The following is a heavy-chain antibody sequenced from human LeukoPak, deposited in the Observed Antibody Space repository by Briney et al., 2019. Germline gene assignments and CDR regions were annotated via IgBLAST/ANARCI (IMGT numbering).Heavy chain of an antibody. D-gene: IGHD5-12*01. CDR2: INQDGSEK. Sequence: GGSLRLSCAASGFTFSSYWMSWVRQAPGKGLEWVAHINQDGSEKYYVDSVKGRFTISRDNAKNSLYLQMNSLRAEDTAVYYCARVDHRGYDSLYFDYWGQGTLVTVSS. J-gene: IGHJ4*02. CDR3: ARVDHRGYDSLYFDY. V-gene: IGHV3-7*01. CDR1: GFTFSSYW.